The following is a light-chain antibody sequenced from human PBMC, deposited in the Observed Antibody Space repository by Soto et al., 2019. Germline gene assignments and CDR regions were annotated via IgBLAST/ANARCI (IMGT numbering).Light chain of an antibody. J-gene: IGKJ2*01. CDR3: QQYNSFSYT. V-gene: IGKV1-5*01. Sequence: DIQMTQSTSTLSASVGDRVTITCRASQSILSWLAWYQQKPGKAPNLLIYDASSLESGVPSRFSGSGSGTEFTLNISRLPPDDFATYFCQQYNSFSYTFGQGTNLEIK. CDR1: QSILSW. CDR2: DAS.